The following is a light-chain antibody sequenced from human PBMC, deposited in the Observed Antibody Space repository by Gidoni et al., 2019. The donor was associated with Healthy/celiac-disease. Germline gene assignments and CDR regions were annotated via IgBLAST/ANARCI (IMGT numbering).Light chain of an antibody. V-gene: IGKV2-28*01. J-gene: IGKJ1*01. CDR1: QRLLHSNGYND. Sequence: DIVVTQSPLSLLFTPGEPASISCRSSQRLLHSNGYNDLYWYLQKTGQSQQLLIYFGSNRASGVPDRFSGSGVGTELILKTIRVEEEDDGVYYCTQDRQTPRTFGQGTKVEIK. CDR3: TQDRQTPRT. CDR2: FGS.